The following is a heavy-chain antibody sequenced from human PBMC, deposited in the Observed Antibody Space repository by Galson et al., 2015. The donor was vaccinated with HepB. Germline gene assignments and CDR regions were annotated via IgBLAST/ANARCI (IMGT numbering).Heavy chain of an antibody. D-gene: IGHD3-9*01. CDR1: GFTFSSYA. Sequence: SLRLSCAASGFTFSSYAMNWVRQAPGKGLEWVSTISGNGGSLYYADSVRGRFTISRDNSKNTQYLQMDSLRGEDPAVYYCAKGYFEWCRRGRHVFDIWGQGQMVIVSS. CDR2: ISGNGGSL. J-gene: IGHJ3*02. CDR3: AKGYFEWCRRGRHVFDI. V-gene: IGHV3-23*01.